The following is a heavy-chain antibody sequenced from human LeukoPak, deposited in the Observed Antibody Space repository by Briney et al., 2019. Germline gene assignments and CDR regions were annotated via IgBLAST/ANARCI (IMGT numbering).Heavy chain of an antibody. CDR2: ISSTSSTM. V-gene: IGHV3-48*01. Sequence: GGSLRLSCAASGFTFSSFSMDWVRQAPGKGLEWLSYISSTSSTMLYTDSVKGRFTISRDNAKNSLYLQMHSLRAEDTAVYYCARGVEPLAANTLAYWGQGTLVTVSS. CDR3: ARGVEPLAANTLAY. CDR1: GFTFSSFS. J-gene: IGHJ4*02. D-gene: IGHD1-14*01.